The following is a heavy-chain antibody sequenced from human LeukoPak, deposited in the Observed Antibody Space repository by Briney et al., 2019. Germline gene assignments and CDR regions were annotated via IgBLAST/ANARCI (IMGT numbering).Heavy chain of an antibody. CDR1: GYTFTSYA. Sequence: ASVKVSCKASGYTFTSYAMNWVRQAPGQGLEWMGWINTNTGNPTYAQGFTGRFVFSLDTSVSTAYLQISSLKAEDTAVYYCASQGYSSGWYATDYWGQGTLVTVSS. CDR2: INTNTGNP. D-gene: IGHD6-19*01. J-gene: IGHJ4*02. CDR3: ASQGYSSGWYATDY. V-gene: IGHV7-4-1*02.